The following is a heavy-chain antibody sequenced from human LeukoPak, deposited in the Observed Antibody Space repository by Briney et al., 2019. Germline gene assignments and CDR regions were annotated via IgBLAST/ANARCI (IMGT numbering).Heavy chain of an antibody. Sequence: PGGSLRLSCAASGFTFSSYAMSWVRQAPGKGLEWVSAISGSGGSTYYADSVKGRFTISRDNSKNTLYLQMNSLRAEDTAVYYCARIALPGYSSSLVLDVWGQGATVTVSS. J-gene: IGHJ6*02. CDR3: ARIALPGYSSSLVLDV. D-gene: IGHD6-13*01. CDR2: ISGSGGST. CDR1: GFTFSSYA. V-gene: IGHV3-23*01.